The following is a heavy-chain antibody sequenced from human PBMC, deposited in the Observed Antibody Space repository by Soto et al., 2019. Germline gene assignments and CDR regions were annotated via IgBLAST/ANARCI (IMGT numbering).Heavy chain of an antibody. Sequence: QITLKESGPTLVKPTQTLTLTCTFSGFSLSTSGVGVAWVRQPPGQALEWLAFIFWNDEKHYRPSLKSRVTISKDTSKNQDVLTMTNVDPVDTVTDYCARRDEENSYHFDYWGQGTLGIVSS. D-gene: IGHD2-21*01. CDR2: IFWNDEK. V-gene: IGHV2-5*01. CDR1: GFSLSTSGVG. J-gene: IGHJ4*02. CDR3: ARRDEENSYHFDY.